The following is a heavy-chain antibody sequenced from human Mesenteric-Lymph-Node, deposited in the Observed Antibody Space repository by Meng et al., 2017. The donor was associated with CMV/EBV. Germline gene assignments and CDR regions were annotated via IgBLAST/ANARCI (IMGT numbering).Heavy chain of an antibody. J-gene: IGHJ1*01. V-gene: IGHV7-4-1*02. Sequence: SGYSFTTYGVNWVRQAPGQGLEWMGWINTNSGNPTYAQVFTGRFVFSLDTSVSTAYLQISSLKAEDTAVYYCARESCISASCFFQHWGQGTLVTVSS. CDR2: INTNSGNP. CDR3: ARESCISASCFFQH. D-gene: IGHD2-2*01. CDR1: GYSFTTYG.